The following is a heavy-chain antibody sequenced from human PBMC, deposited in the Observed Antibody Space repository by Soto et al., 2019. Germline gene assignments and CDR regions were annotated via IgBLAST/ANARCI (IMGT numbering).Heavy chain of an antibody. V-gene: IGHV3-9*01. CDR1: GFTFDDYA. CDR2: INWNSGSI. D-gene: IGHD6-13*01. Sequence: SLRLSCAASGFTFDDYAMHWVQQVPGKGLEWVSGINWNSGSIGYADSVKGRFAISRDNAKNSLHLQMNSLRAEDTAFYYCVKDESINWYSGHFRHWGQGTLVTVSS. J-gene: IGHJ1*01. CDR3: VKDESINWYSGHFRH.